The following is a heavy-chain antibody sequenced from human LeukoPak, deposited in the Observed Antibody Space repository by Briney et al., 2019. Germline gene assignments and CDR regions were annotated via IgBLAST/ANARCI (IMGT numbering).Heavy chain of an antibody. J-gene: IGHJ4*02. CDR3: ARDRVVGALSCFDY. V-gene: IGHV1-2*02. Sequence: ASVKVSCKASGYTFTGYYMHRVRQAPGQGLEWMRWINPNSGGTNYAQKFQGRVTMTRDTSISTAYMELSRLRSDDTAVYYCARDRVVGALSCFDYWGQGTLVTVSS. D-gene: IGHD1-26*01. CDR2: INPNSGGT. CDR1: GYTFTGYY.